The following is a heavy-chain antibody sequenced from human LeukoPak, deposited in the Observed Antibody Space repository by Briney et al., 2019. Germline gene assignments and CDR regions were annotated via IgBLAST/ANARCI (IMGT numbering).Heavy chain of an antibody. Sequence: ASVKVSCKASGYTFTSYYMHWVRQAPGQGLEWMGIINPSGGSTSYAQKFQGRVTMTRDTSTSTVYMELSSLRSEDTAVYYCARDCSSTSCPYYYYYGMDVWGQGTTVTVSS. CDR2: INPSGGST. CDR3: ARDCSSTSCPYYYYYGMDV. D-gene: IGHD2-2*01. V-gene: IGHV1-46*01. J-gene: IGHJ6*02. CDR1: GYTFTSYY.